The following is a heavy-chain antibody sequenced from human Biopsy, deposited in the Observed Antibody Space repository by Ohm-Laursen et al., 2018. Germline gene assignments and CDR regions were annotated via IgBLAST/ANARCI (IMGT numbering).Heavy chain of an antibody. D-gene: IGHD6-19*01. CDR1: GDSLTSGPEN. Sequence: SDTLSLTWLVSGDSLTSGPENWSWIRQSPGQGLEYIGFIYSGGNTNYNPSLKNRVTMSVDTSKNQFYLKLYSVTAADTAVYYCARGRRTSGWPYFDNWGQGALVIVSP. J-gene: IGHJ4*02. V-gene: IGHV4-61*01. CDR3: ARGRRTSGWPYFDN. CDR2: IYSGGNT.